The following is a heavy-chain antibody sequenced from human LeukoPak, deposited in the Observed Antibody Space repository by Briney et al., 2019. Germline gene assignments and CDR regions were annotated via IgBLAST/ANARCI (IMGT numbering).Heavy chain of an antibody. V-gene: IGHV3-23*01. CDR3: AKTPRVVVPAYLDY. CDR2: ISGSGGST. J-gene: IGHJ4*02. D-gene: IGHD2-2*01. Sequence: GGSLRLSCAASGFTFSSYAMSWVRQAPGKGPEWVSAISGSGGSTYYADSVKGRFTISRDNSKNTLYLQMNSLRAEDTAVYYCAKTPRVVVPAYLDYWGQGTLVTVSS. CDR1: GFTFSSYA.